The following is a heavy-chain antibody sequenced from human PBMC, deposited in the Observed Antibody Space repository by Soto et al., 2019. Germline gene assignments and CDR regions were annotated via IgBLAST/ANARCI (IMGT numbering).Heavy chain of an antibody. CDR3: PPELTRIYYYYGMDV. CDR2: IIPIFGTA. CDR1: GGTFSSYA. V-gene: IGHV1-69*12. D-gene: IGHD1-7*01. J-gene: IGHJ6*02. Sequence: QVQLVQSGAEVKKPGSSVKVSCKASGGTFSSYAISWVRQAPGQGLEWMGGIIPIFGTANYAQKFQGRVTITADESTSTAYMELSSLRSEDTAVYAGPPELTRIYYYYGMDVWGQGTTVTVSS.